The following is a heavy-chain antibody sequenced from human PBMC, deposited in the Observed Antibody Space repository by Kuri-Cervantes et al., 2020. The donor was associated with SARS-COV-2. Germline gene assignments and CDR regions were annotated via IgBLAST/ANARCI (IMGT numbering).Heavy chain of an antibody. CDR1: GVSVSGGTYY. J-gene: IGHJ4*02. Sequence: SQTLSLTCAVSGVSVSGGTYYWSWIRQPAGKGLEWIGHLDTSGSTTHNPSLKSRVTISVDTSKNQFPLNLISVAAADTAVYYCARDRGIFWSGNDYWGQGTLVTVSS. CDR3: ARDRGIFWSGNDY. V-gene: IGHV4-61*09. CDR2: LDTSGST. D-gene: IGHD3-3*01.